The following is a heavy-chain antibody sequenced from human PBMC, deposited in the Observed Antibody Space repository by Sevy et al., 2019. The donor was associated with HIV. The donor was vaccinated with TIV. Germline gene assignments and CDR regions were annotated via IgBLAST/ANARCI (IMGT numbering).Heavy chain of an antibody. D-gene: IGHD4-17*01. CDR3: VKDRDGVVYYYYYGMDV. J-gene: IGHJ6*02. CDR2: IRNDGSNK. V-gene: IGHV3-30*02. CDR1: GFTFRSYG. Sequence: GGSLRLSCAASGFTFRSYGMHWVRQAPGKGLEWVTFIRNDGSNKYYADSVKGRFTISRDNSKNTLYLQMNSLKAEDTAVYYCVKDRDGVVYYYYYGMDVWGQWTTVTVSS.